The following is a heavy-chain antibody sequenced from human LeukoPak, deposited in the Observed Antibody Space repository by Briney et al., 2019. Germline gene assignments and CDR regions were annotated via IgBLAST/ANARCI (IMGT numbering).Heavy chain of an antibody. D-gene: IGHD2-15*01. CDR3: ARAKVVVAATVFDY. CDR1: DYSISSGYY. CDR2: MYHTGTT. J-gene: IGHJ4*02. V-gene: IGHV4-38-2*02. Sequence: SETLSLTCSVSDYSISSGYYWGWIRQPPGKGLEWIVSMYHTGTTYYNPSLKSRVTISLDTSKNQFSLILSSVTAADTAVYYCARAKVVVAATVFDYWGQGTLVTVSS.